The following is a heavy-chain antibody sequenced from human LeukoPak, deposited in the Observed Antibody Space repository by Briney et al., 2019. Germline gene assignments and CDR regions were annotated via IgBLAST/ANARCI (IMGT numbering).Heavy chain of an antibody. Sequence: SETLSLTCTVSGGSINNYYWSWIRQPAGKGLEWIGLIYSSGSTSYNPSLKSRVTMSVDTSKKQFSLRLSSVTAADTAVYYCARTPIYYFDNSGYYNWGQGTLVTASS. CDR1: GGSINNYY. J-gene: IGHJ4*02. V-gene: IGHV4-4*07. D-gene: IGHD3-22*01. CDR2: IYSSGST. CDR3: ARTPIYYFDNSGYYN.